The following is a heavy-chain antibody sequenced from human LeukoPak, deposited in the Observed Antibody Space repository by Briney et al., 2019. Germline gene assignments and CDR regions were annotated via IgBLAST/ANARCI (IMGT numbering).Heavy chain of an antibody. CDR1: GGSVSSTSYY. V-gene: IGHV4-39*01. CDR2: DYYSGTT. CDR3: ARHNNYGANSMSFDS. Sequence: SETLSLTCTVSGGSVSSTSYYWAWMRQPPGKGLEWIGSDYYSGTTYYNPSLKSRVTMSVDTSKNQLSLKLSSVTAADTAVYYCARHNNYGANSMSFDSWGQGTLVTVSS. D-gene: IGHD4-23*01. J-gene: IGHJ4*02.